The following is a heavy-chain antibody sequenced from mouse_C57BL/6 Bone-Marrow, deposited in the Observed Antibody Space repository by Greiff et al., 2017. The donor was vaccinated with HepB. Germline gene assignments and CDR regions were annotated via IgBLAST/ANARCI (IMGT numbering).Heavy chain of an antibody. V-gene: IGHV1-64*01. CDR3: AGLRPYYAMDY. Sequence: QVQLQQPGAELVKPGASVKLSCKASGYTFTSYWMHWVKQRPGQGLEWIGMIHPNSGSTNYNEKFKSKATLTVDKSSSTAYMQLSSLTSEDSAVYYCAGLRPYYAMDYWGQGTSVTVSS. CDR2: IHPNSGST. J-gene: IGHJ4*01. CDR1: GYTFTSYW. D-gene: IGHD2-4*01.